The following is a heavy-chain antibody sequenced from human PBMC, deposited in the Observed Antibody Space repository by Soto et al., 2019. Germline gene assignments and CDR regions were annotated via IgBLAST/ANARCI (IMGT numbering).Heavy chain of an antibody. V-gene: IGHV3-33*01. D-gene: IGHD3-10*01. J-gene: IGHJ5*02. CDR3: ARELNYYGSGSYYNTMNSGCWFDP. Sequence: VQLVESGGGVVQPGRSLRLSCAASGFTFSSYGMHWVRQAPGKGLEWVAVIWYDGSNKYYADSVKGRFTISRDNSKNTLYLQMNSLRAEDTAVYYCARELNYYGSGSYYNTMNSGCWFDPWGQGTLVTVSS. CDR2: IWYDGSNK. CDR1: GFTFSSYG.